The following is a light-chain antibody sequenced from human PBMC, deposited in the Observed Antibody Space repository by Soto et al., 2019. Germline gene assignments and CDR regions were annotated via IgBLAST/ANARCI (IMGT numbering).Light chain of an antibody. CDR1: QSISSW. J-gene: IGKJ1*01. V-gene: IGKV1-5*03. CDR3: KHYDSYPKP. Sequence: DIQMTQSPSTLSASVGDRVTITCRASQSISSWLAWYQQKPGKTPNLLIYKASSLESGVPSRFSGSGSGKDFPLTTSSLQPVYFATYHSKHYDSYPKPFGQGTRGDIK. CDR2: KAS.